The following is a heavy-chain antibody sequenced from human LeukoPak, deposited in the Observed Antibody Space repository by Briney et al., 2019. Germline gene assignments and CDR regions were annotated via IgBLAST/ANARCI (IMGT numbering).Heavy chain of an antibody. D-gene: IGHD3-10*01. CDR3: ASGIGPNYYGSGSYYKLADY. V-gene: IGHV4-38-2*02. J-gene: IGHJ4*02. CDR1: GYSISSGYF. CDR2: IYQSETA. Sequence: SDTLSLTCTVSGYSISSGYFWGWMRPPPGKGLEWIGSIYQSETAHYNPSLKSRVTISVDTSKNQFSLKLSSVTAADTAVYYCASGIGPNYYGSGSYYKLADYWGQGTLVTVSS.